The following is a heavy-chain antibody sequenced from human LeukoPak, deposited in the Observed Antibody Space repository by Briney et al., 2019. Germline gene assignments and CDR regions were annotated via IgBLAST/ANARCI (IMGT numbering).Heavy chain of an antibody. Sequence: PGGSLRLSCAASEFSVGSNYMTWVRQAPGKGLEWVSLIYSGGSTYYADSVKGRFTISRDNSKNTLYLQMNSLRAEDTAVYYCAKGGRYCSGGNCYLFDYWGQGTLVTVSS. D-gene: IGHD2-15*01. CDR1: EFSVGSNY. J-gene: IGHJ4*02. CDR3: AKGGRYCSGGNCYLFDY. V-gene: IGHV3-66*01. CDR2: IYSGGST.